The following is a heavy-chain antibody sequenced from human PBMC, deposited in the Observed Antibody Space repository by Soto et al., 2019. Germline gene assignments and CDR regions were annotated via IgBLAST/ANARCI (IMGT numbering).Heavy chain of an antibody. CDR3: AKVQPSLTTRPDYFDR. CDR1: GFTFSSYA. CDR2: ITAKSGST. D-gene: IGHD6-6*01. Sequence: GGSLRLSCAASGFTFSSYAMNWVRQAPGKGLEWVSSITAKSGSTYYADSVKGRFTISRDNSKNTLSLQMNSLRVEDTAVYYCAKVQPSLTTRPDYFDRWGQGTLVTV. J-gene: IGHJ4*02. V-gene: IGHV3-23*01.